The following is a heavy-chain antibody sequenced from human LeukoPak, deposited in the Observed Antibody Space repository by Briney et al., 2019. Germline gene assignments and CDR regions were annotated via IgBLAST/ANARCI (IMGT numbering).Heavy chain of an antibody. J-gene: IGHJ3*02. CDR3: ARDLPTFGGVGAFDI. CDR2: IYYSGST. Sequence: SETLSLTCTVSGGSISSYYWSWIRQPPGKGLEWIGYIYYSGSTNYNPSLKSRVTISVDTSKNQFSLKLSSVTAADTAVYYCARDLPTFGGVGAFDIWGKGTMVTVSS. CDR1: GGSISSYY. D-gene: IGHD3-16*01. V-gene: IGHV4-59*01.